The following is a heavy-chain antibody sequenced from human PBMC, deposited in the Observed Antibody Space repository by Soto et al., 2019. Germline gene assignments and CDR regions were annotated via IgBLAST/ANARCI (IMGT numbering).Heavy chain of an antibody. V-gene: IGHV3-66*04. CDR1: GFSVSTNF. J-gene: IGHJ3*01. D-gene: IGHD2-21*01. Sequence: EEQLVESGGGLVRPGGSLRLSCAVSGFSVSTNFMNWVRQAPGKEPPWVAVLYPGPGTYYADSVKGRFIISRDDSTNTLFLHLTYMRAEDTAVYYCARQCGGDYSHAFPLWGQGTMVTVSS. CDR2: LYPGPGT. CDR3: ARQCGGDYSHAFPL.